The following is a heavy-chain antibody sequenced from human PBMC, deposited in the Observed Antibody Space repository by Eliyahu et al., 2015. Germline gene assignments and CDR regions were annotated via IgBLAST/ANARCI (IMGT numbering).Heavy chain of an antibody. D-gene: IGHD6-13*01. CDR3: ARVLIGGSSWSRFDY. CDR1: GFTFSSYW. V-gene: IGHV3-7*01. CDR2: IKQDGSEK. J-gene: IGHJ4*02. Sequence: EVQLVESGGGLVQPGGSLRLSCAASGFTFSSYWMSWVRQAPGKGLEWVANIKQDGSEKYYVDSVKGRFTISRDNAKNSLYLQMNSLRAEDTAVYYCARVLIGGSSWSRFDYWGQGTLVTVSS.